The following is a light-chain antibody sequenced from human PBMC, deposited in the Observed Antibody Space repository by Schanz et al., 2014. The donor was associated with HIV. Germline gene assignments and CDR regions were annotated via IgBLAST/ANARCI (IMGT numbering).Light chain of an antibody. CDR3: STFSGNATL. J-gene: IGLJ2*01. CDR1: SSNIGAGYD. V-gene: IGLV1-40*01. Sequence: QSVLTQPPSVSGAPGQRVTISCTGSSSNIGAGYDVHWYQQLPGTAPKLLIYGNSNRPSGVPDRFSGSKSDTSASLAITGLQAADEADYYCSTFSGNATLFGGGTKLTVL. CDR2: GNS.